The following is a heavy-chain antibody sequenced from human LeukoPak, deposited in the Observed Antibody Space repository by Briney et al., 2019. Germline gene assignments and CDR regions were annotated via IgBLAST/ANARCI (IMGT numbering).Heavy chain of an antibody. D-gene: IGHD3-22*01. V-gene: IGHV3-74*01. CDR3: ARDLGQYYDTSDNWFDP. Sequence: GGSLRLSCAASGFTFSNYWMHWVRHAPGRGLVWVSRINSDGINTSYADSVKGRFTISRDNAKNTLNLQMNSLRAEDTAVYYCARDLGQYYDTSDNWFDPWGQGTLVTVSS. CDR1: GFTFSNYW. CDR2: INSDGINT. J-gene: IGHJ5*02.